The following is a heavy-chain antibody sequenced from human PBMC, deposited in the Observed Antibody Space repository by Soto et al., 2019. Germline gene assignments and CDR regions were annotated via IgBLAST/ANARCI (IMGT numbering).Heavy chain of an antibody. CDR2: ISSSSSTI. Sequence: LRLSCAASGFTFGSYSMNWVRQAPGKGLELVSYISSSSSTIYYADSVKGRFTISRDNAKNSLYLQMNSLRDEDTAVYYCARDLGYCSGASCYFPFDYWGQGTLVTVSS. V-gene: IGHV3-48*02. D-gene: IGHD2-15*01. CDR1: GFTFGSYS. J-gene: IGHJ4*02. CDR3: ARDLGYCSGASCYFPFDY.